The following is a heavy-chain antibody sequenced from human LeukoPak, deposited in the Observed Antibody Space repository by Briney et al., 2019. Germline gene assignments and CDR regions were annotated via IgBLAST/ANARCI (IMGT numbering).Heavy chain of an antibody. CDR1: GGSISGNL. J-gene: IGHJ3*02. CDR2: IYPSGSA. V-gene: IGHV4-4*07. CDR3: ARVASGWPRGAFDI. Sequence: SETLSLTCTVSGGSISGNLWSWIRQPAGKGLEWIGRIYPSGSANYNPSLKSRVTMSVDTSKNQFSLKLSSVTAADTAVYYCARVASGWPRGAFDIWGQGTMVTVSS. D-gene: IGHD6-19*01.